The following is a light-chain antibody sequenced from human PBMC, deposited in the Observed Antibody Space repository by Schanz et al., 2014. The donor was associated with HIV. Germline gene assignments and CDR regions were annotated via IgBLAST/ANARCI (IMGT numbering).Light chain of an antibody. V-gene: IGLV2-8*01. Sequence: QSALTQPPSASGSPGQSVNISCTGTSSDVGGYYYVSWYQQHPGKAPKLMIYEVSKRPSGVPDRFSGSKSGTSASLAITGLQAEDEGDYYCQSFDTSLSAVVFGGGTKLTVL. CDR1: SSDVGGYYY. CDR3: QSFDTSLSAVV. J-gene: IGLJ2*01. CDR2: EVS.